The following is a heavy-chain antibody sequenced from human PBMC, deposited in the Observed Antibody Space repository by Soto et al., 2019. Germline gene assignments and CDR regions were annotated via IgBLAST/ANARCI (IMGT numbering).Heavy chain of an antibody. Sequence: PGGSLRLSCAASGFTFSSAWMSWVRQAPGKGLEWVGRIKSKTDGGTTDYAAPVKGRFTISRDDSKNTLYLQMNSLKTEDTAVYYCTLYPNSRYCTNGVCYNPPHFDYWGQATLVTVSS. J-gene: IGHJ4*02. V-gene: IGHV3-15*01. CDR1: GFTFSSAW. CDR2: IKSKTDGGTT. CDR3: TLYPNSRYCTNGVCYNPPHFDY. D-gene: IGHD2-8*01.